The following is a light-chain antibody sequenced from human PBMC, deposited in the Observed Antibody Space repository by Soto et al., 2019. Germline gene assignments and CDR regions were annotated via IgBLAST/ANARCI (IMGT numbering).Light chain of an antibody. CDR1: SSDVGGYNY. V-gene: IGLV2-14*01. CDR3: SSYRSSSTPLI. Sequence: QSALTQPASVSGSPGQSITISCTGTSSDVGGYNYVSWYQQHPGKAPKLMIYGVSNRPSGVSNRFSGSKSGNTASLTISGLQAEDEADYYCSSYRSSSTPLIFGTGTKLTVL. J-gene: IGLJ1*01. CDR2: GVS.